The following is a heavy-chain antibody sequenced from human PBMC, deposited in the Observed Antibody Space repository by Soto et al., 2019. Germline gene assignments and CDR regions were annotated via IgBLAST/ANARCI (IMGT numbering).Heavy chain of an antibody. J-gene: IGHJ4*02. CDR3: ARRGSGSHYDY. Sequence: EVQLLESGGGLVQPGGSLRLSCAASGFPFSSYAMRWVRQATGKGLEWVSAISGSGGSTFYADSVKGRCTISRDKSKNTLYLQMNSLRAEDTAVYYCARRGSGSHYDYWGQGTLVTVSS. D-gene: IGHD1-26*01. CDR1: GFPFSSYA. V-gene: IGHV3-23*01. CDR2: ISGSGGST.